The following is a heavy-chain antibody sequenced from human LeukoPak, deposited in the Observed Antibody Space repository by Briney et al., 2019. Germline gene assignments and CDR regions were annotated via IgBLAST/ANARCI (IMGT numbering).Heavy chain of an antibody. Sequence: GASVKVSCKASGYTFTGYYMHWVRQAPGQGLEWMGWINPNSGGTNYAQKFQGRVTMTRDTSISTAYMELSRLRSDDTAVYYCARVISSWSQGYMDVWGKGTTVTVSS. CDR3: ARVISSWSQGYMDV. CDR1: GYTFTGYY. V-gene: IGHV1-2*02. CDR2: INPNSGGT. D-gene: IGHD6-13*01. J-gene: IGHJ6*03.